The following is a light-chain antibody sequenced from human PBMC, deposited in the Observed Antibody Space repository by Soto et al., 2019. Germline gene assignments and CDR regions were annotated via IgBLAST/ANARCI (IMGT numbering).Light chain of an antibody. CDR2: SAS. CDR3: QQYNSSPPLT. V-gene: IGKV3-15*01. Sequence: EVVMTQSPATLSLSPGERATLSCRASQFVSTNFAGYQQKPGQAPRLLLYSASTRATGIPARFSGSGSGTEFTLTISSLQSEDSAVYYCQQYNSSPPLTFGGGTKVEIK. J-gene: IGKJ4*01. CDR1: QFVSTN.